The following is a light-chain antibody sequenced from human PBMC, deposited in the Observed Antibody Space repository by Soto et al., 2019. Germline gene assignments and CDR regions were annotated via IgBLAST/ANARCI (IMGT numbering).Light chain of an antibody. CDR2: EGS. CDR1: SSDVGSYNL. V-gene: IGLV2-23*01. J-gene: IGLJ3*02. Sequence: QSALTQPASVSGSPGQSITISCTGTSSDVGSYNLVSWYLQYPGKAPKLMIYEGSKRPSGVSNRFSGSKSGNTASLTISGLQAEDEADYYCCSYAGSSTWVFGGGTKVTVL. CDR3: CSYAGSSTWV.